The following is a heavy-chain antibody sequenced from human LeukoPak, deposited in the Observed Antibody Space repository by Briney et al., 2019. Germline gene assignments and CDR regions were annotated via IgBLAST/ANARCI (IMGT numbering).Heavy chain of an antibody. J-gene: IGHJ5*02. Sequence: PLASVKVSCKASGYTFTSYGISWVRQAPGQGLEWMGWISAYNGNTNYAQKLQGRVTMTTDTSTSTAYMELRSLRSDDTAVYYCARGAASRYSSSWYDWFDPWGQGTLVTVSS. CDR1: GYTFTSYG. V-gene: IGHV1-18*01. D-gene: IGHD6-13*01. CDR3: ARGAASRYSSSWYDWFDP. CDR2: ISAYNGNT.